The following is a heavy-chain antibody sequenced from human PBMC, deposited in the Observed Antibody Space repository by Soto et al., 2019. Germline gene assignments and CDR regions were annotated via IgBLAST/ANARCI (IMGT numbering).Heavy chain of an antibody. CDR2: IYWNDDK. CDR1: GFSLSTSGVG. V-gene: IGHV2-5*01. CDR3: AHAPQTQRRRDGYNQGVYFDY. Sequence: SGPTLVNPTQTLTLTCTFSGFSLSTSGVGVGWIRQPPGKALEWLALIYWNDDKRYSPSLKSRLTITKDTSKNQVVLTMTNMDPVDTATYYGAHAPQTQRRRDGYNQGVYFDYWGQGTLVTVSS. D-gene: IGHD6-25*01. J-gene: IGHJ4*02.